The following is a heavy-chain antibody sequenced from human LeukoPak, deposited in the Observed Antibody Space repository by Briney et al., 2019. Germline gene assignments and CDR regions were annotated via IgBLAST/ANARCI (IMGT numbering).Heavy chain of an antibody. V-gene: IGHV4-39*01. J-gene: IGHJ4*02. CDR2: IYYSENT. D-gene: IGHD3-10*01. Sequence: SETLSLTCIVFGGSISSNSYYWGWIRQPPGKGLEWIGSIYYSENTYYNPSLKSRVTISVDTSKNQFSLKLSSVTAADTAVYYCARYGSGSYLDYWGQGTLVTVSS. CDR3: ARYGSGSYLDY. CDR1: GGSISSNSYY.